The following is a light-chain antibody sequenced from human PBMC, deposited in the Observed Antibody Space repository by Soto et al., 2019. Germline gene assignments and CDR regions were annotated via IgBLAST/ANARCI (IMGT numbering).Light chain of an antibody. CDR3: QHRHSYPLT. CDR1: QGIRNY. CDR2: TAS. J-gene: IGKJ4*01. Sequence: DIQLTQSPSFLSASVGDRVTITCRASQGIRNYLAWYQQKAGKAPKLLIHTASTLQNGVPSRFSGSGSVTEVTLTISSLQPADLATYYCQHRHSYPLTFGGGPKVEIK. V-gene: IGKV1-9*01.